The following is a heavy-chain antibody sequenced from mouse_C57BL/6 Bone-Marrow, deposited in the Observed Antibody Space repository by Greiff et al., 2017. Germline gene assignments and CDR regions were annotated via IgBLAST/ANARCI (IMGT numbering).Heavy chain of an antibody. Sequence: EVKLEESGPGLVKPSQSLSLTCSVTGYSITSGYYWNWIRQFPGNQLEWMGYLSYDGSNNYNPSLKNRISITLDTSKNQFFLKLNSVTTEDTATYYCARDQRPITTPHFDYWGQGTTLTVAS. CDR3: ARDQRPITTPHFDY. D-gene: IGHD1-1*01. J-gene: IGHJ2*01. CDR2: LSYDGSN. CDR1: GYSITSGYY. V-gene: IGHV3-6*01.